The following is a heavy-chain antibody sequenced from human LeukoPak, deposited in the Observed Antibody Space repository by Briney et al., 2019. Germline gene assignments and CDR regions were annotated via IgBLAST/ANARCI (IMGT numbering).Heavy chain of an antibody. V-gene: IGHV4-30-2*01. CDR2: IYHSGST. CDR1: GGSISSGGYS. J-gene: IGHJ3*02. CDR3: ARGASRDGFLFAFDI. Sequence: SQTLSLTCAVSGGSISSGGYSWSCIRQPPGKGLEWIGYIYHSGSTYYNPSLKSRVTISVDRSKNQFSLKLSSVTAADTAVYYCARGASRDGFLFAFDIWGQGTMVTVSS. D-gene: IGHD5-24*01.